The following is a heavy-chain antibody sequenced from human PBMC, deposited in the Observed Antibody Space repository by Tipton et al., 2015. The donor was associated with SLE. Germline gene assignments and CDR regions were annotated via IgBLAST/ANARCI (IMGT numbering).Heavy chain of an antibody. J-gene: IGHJ3*02. Sequence: TLSLTCTVSGGSISSYYWSWIRQPPGKGLEWIGYIYYSGSTNYNPSLKSRVTISVDTSKNQFSLKLSSVTAADTAVYYCARDTATMIPGAFDIWGQGTTVTVSS. CDR2: IYYSGST. CDR1: GGSISSYY. CDR3: ARDTATMIPGAFDI. D-gene: IGHD3-22*01. V-gene: IGHV4-59*01.